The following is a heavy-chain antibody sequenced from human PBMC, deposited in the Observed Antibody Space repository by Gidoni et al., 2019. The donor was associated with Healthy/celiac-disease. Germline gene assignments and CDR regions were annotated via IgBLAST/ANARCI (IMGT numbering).Heavy chain of an antibody. J-gene: IGHJ4*02. CDR2: IIPIFGTA. CDR3: ARVGIVGGNKVDY. V-gene: IGHV1-69*06. Sequence: QVQLVQSGAEVKKPGSSVKVSCKASGGPFSSYASSWVRQAPGQGLEWMGGIIPIFGTANYAQKFQGRVTITADKSTNTAYMKLSSLRSEDTAVYYCARVGIVGGNKVDYWGQGTLVTVSS. CDR1: GGPFSSYA. D-gene: IGHD1-26*01.